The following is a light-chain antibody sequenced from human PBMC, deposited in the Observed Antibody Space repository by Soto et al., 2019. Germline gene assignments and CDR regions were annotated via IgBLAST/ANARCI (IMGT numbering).Light chain of an antibody. CDR3: QQYNNWPIT. CDR2: GAS. J-gene: IGKJ3*01. CDR1: QSISSD. Sequence: EIVMTQSPATLSVSPGQRATLSCRASQSISSDLAWYQQKPGQAPRLLISGASTRATGIPARFSGSGSGTEFTLTISNLQSEDFAVYYCQQYNNWPITFGPGTRVDIK. V-gene: IGKV3-15*01.